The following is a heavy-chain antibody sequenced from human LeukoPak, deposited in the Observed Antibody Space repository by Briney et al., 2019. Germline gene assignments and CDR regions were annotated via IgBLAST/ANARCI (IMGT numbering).Heavy chain of an antibody. Sequence: GGSLRLSCAASGFTVSSNYMSWVRQTPGKGLEWVSGITGNGRSTYYDDSVKGRFTISRDNSKNTLYLQMNSLRAEDTAVYYCARDSYYDSSGPYYYGMDVWGQGATVTVSS. J-gene: IGHJ6*02. CDR2: ITGNGRST. D-gene: IGHD3-22*01. CDR1: GFTVSSNY. V-gene: IGHV3-66*02. CDR3: ARDSYYDSSGPYYYGMDV.